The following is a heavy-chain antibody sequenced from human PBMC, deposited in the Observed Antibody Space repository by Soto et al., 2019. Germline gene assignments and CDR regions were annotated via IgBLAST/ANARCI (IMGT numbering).Heavy chain of an antibody. CDR1: GNSFTSHW. CDR2: IYPYDSET. V-gene: IGHV5-51*01. Sequence: PGESLKISCQGSGNSFTSHWIGWVRQMPGKGLEWMGIIYPYDSETKYSPSFQGQVTISADRSISTAYLQWSSLKASDTAMYYCVRRFVPHMVRGVISDYGMDVWGQGTTVTVSS. D-gene: IGHD3-10*01. CDR3: VRRFVPHMVRGVISDYGMDV. J-gene: IGHJ6*02.